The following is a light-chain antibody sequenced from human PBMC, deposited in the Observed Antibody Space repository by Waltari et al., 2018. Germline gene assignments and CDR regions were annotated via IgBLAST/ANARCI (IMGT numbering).Light chain of an antibody. V-gene: IGLV2-14*01. CDR1: SSDVGAYNY. CDR2: EVT. Sequence: QSALTQPASVSGSPGQSITVSCPGTSSDVGAYNYVSWYQHHAGKAPKLIISEVTNRPSGVSVRFSGSKSGNTASLTISGLQAEDEADYYCNSYTRSAVYVFGTGTTVTVL. J-gene: IGLJ1*01. CDR3: NSYTRSAVYV.